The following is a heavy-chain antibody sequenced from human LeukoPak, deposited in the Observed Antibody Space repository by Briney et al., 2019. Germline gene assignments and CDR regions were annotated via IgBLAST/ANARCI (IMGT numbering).Heavy chain of an antibody. V-gene: IGHV3-23*01. D-gene: IGHD2-15*01. CDR3: ARDVAGYFDY. CDR1: GFTFSSYG. Sequence: GGTLRLSCAASGFTFSSYGMSWVRQAPGKGLEWVSAISGSGGSTYYADSVKGRFTISRDNAKNTLYLQMNSLRAEDTAVYYCARDVAGYFDYWGQGTLVTVSS. J-gene: IGHJ4*02. CDR2: ISGSGGST.